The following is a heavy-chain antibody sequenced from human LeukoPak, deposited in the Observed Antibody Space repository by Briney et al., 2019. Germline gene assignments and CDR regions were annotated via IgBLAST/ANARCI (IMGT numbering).Heavy chain of an antibody. CDR2: ISPSADIK. CDR1: GFTFSNHG. J-gene: IGHJ4*02. Sequence: GGSLRLSCAASGFTFSNHGVNWVRQAPGKGLEWASDISPSADIKYYADSVKGRFTISRDNSKNMLYLEVISLTADDTAVYYCAKDDAWLRFGEWSQGTLVTVSS. V-gene: IGHV3-23*01. D-gene: IGHD3-10*01. CDR3: AKDDAWLRFGE.